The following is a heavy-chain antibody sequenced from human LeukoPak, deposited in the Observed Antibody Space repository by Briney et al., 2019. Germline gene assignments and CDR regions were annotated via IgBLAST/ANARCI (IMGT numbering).Heavy chain of an antibody. CDR2: IYYSGST. D-gene: IGHD3-3*01. CDR1: GGSISSGGYY. J-gene: IGHJ4*02. Sequence: SETLSLTCTASGGSISSGGYYWSWIRQHPGKGLEWIGYIYYSGSTYYNPSLKSRVTISVDTSKNQFSLKLSSVTAADTAVYYCARVTYYDFWSGYSPFDYWGQGTLVTVSS. CDR3: ARVTYYDFWSGYSPFDY. V-gene: IGHV4-31*03.